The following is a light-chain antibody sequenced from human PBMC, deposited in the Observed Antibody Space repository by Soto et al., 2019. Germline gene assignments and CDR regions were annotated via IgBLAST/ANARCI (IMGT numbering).Light chain of an antibody. CDR3: QQYNSRT. V-gene: IGKV1-5*01. Sequence: DIQMTQSPSTLSASVGDRVTITCRASQSISSWLAWYQQKPGKAPKLLIYDASSLESGVPSRFSGSGSGTEFTLTISSLQPDDFATYYCQQYNSRTFGQGTKVDTK. CDR1: QSISSW. J-gene: IGKJ1*01. CDR2: DAS.